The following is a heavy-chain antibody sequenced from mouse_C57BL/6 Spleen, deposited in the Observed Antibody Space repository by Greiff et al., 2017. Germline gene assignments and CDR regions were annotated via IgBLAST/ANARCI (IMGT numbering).Heavy chain of an antibody. CDR3: ARFITANYWYFDV. D-gene: IGHD1-1*01. CDR1: GFSLTSYG. CDR2: IWSGGST. Sequence: QVQLKESGPGLVQPSQSLSITCTVSGFSLTSYGVHWVRQSPGKGLEWLGVIWSGGSTDYNAAFISRLSISEDNSKSQVFFKMNSLQADDTAIYYCARFITANYWYFDVWGTGTTVTVSS. V-gene: IGHV2-2*01. J-gene: IGHJ1*03.